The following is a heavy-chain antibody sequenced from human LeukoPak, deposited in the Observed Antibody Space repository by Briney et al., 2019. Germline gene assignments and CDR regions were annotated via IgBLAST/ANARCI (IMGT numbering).Heavy chain of an antibody. V-gene: IGHV1-8*03. CDR2: MNPNSGNT. Sequence: ASVKVSCKASGYTFTSYDINWVRQATGQGLEWMGWMNPNSGNTGYAQKFQGRVTITRNTSISTACMELSSLRSEDTAVYYCARTGAYSSSSRWWWPSPDDYYYYYMDVWGKGTTVTVSS. D-gene: IGHD6-6*01. CDR3: ARTGAYSSSSRWWWPSPDDYYYYYMDV. J-gene: IGHJ6*03. CDR1: GYTFTSYD.